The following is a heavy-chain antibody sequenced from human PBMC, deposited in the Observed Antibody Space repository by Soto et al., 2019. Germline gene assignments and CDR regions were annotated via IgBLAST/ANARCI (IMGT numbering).Heavy chain of an antibody. CDR3: ASHSDSSAYYYRGLDY. V-gene: IGHV1-69*13. J-gene: IGHJ4*02. D-gene: IGHD3-22*01. CDR1: GYTFTSYG. CDR2: IIPIFGTA. Sequence: GASVKVSCTASGYTFTSYGISWVRQAPGQGLEWMGGIIPIFGTADYAQKFQGRVTITADESTSTAYMELSSLRSEDTAVYYCASHSDSSAYYYRGLDYWGQGTLVTSPQ.